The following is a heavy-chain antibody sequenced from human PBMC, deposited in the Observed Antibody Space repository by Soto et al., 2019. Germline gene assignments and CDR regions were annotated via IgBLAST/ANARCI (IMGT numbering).Heavy chain of an antibody. D-gene: IGHD5-18*01. V-gene: IGHV3-23*01. CDR1: GFTFSSYA. J-gene: IGHJ3*02. CDR2: ISGSGGST. Sequence: EVQLLESGGGLVQPGGSLRLSCAASGFTFSSYAMSWVRQAPGKGLEWVSAISGSGGSTYYADSVKGRFTISRDNSKNTLYLQMNSLRAEDTAVYYCANWWNVAYSHRSYGPEDAFDIWGQGTMVTVSS. CDR3: ANWWNVAYSHRSYGPEDAFDI.